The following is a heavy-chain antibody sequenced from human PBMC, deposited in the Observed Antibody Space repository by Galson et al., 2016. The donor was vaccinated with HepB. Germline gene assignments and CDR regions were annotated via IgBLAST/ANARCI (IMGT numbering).Heavy chain of an antibody. V-gene: IGHV3-21*01. J-gene: IGHJ4*02. D-gene: IGHD5-18*01. Sequence: SLRLSCAASGFTFSTYSMNWVRQVPGKGLEWVSSISSSSSYIYYGDSLKGRFTISRDNAKSSLYLQMNSLRAEDTAVYCCARDRGIQLWSRDGFDYWGQGTLVTVSS. CDR1: GFTFSTYS. CDR2: ISSSSSYI. CDR3: ARDRGIQLWSRDGFDY.